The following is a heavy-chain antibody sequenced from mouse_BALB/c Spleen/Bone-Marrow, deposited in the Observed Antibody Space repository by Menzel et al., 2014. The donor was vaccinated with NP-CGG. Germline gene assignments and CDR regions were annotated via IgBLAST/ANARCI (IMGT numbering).Heavy chain of an antibody. J-gene: IGHJ1*01. CDR1: GYSITSGYS. Sequence: EVHLVESGPDLVKPSQSLSLPCTVTGYSITSGYSWHWIRQFPGNKLEWMGYIHYSGSTDYNPSLKSRISITRDTSKNQFFLQLNSVTTEDTATYYCARSTVVPYWYFDVWGAGTTVTVSS. CDR2: IHYSGST. CDR3: ARSTVVPYWYFDV. V-gene: IGHV3-1*02. D-gene: IGHD1-1*01.